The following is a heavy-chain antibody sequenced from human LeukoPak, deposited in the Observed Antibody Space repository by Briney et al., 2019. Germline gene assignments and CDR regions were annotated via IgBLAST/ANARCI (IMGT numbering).Heavy chain of an antibody. V-gene: IGHV3-30-3*01. CDR2: ISYDGSNK. J-gene: IGHJ4*02. CDR1: GFTFSSYA. CDR3: ARGRGYSYGYEDY. D-gene: IGHD5-18*01. Sequence: GGSLRLSCAASGFTFSSYAMHWVRQAPGKGLEWVAVISYDGSNKYYADSVKGRFTISRDNSKNTLYLQMNSLRAEDTAVYYCARGRGYSYGYEDYWGQGTLVTVSS.